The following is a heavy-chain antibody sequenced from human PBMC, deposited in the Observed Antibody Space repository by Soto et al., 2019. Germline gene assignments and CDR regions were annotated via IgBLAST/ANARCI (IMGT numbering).Heavy chain of an antibody. V-gene: IGHV3-23*01. J-gene: IGHJ4*02. CDR3: ARDPPHLRYFDWLPFDY. Sequence: GGVLRHPFAAVWFTFINLGVRRVRQAPGEGLEWVSAIGGGGVPTYHADSVKGRFTISRDNSKNTLYLQMNSLRAEDTAVYYCARDPPHLRYFDWLPFDYWGQGTLVTVSS. CDR1: WFTFINLG. CDR2: IGGGGVPT. D-gene: IGHD3-9*01.